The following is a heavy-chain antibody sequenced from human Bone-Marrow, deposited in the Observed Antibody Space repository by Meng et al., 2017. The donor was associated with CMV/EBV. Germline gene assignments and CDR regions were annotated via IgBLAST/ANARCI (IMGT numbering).Heavy chain of an antibody. CDR1: GFTFSSYW. Sequence: EVQVVESGGGLVQSGGSLRLSCAVSGFTFSSYWVDWVRQVPGKGPVWVSRIKSDGSRINYADSVKGRFTISRDNAKNTMYLQMNSLRDEDTAVYYCAILPPGHWGQGPLVTVYS. D-gene: IGHD2-21*02. V-gene: IGHV3-74*01. CDR3: AILPPGH. CDR2: IKSDGSRI. J-gene: IGHJ4*02.